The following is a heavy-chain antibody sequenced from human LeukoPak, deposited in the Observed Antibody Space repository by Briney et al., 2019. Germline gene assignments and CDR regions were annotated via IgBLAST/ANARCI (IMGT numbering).Heavy chain of an antibody. Sequence: ASVKVSCKASGGTFSSYAISWVRQAPGQGLEWMGWISAYNGNTNYAQKLRGRVTMTTDTSTSTAYMELRSLRSDDTAVYYCARDHTRYSSGWYYFDYWGQGTLVTVSS. CDR2: ISAYNGNT. V-gene: IGHV1-18*01. D-gene: IGHD6-19*01. CDR1: GGTFSSYA. CDR3: ARDHTRYSSGWYYFDY. J-gene: IGHJ4*02.